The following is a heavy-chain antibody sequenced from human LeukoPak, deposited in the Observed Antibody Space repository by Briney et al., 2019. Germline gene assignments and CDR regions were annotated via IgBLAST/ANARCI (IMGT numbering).Heavy chain of an antibody. CDR1: GFTFSNYG. Sequence: GGSLRLSCAASGFTFSNYGMQLVRQAPGKGLEWVAFIRYDGSNKYYADSVKGRFTISRDNSKNTLYLQMNSLRAEDTAVYYCVRWGYAFDIWGQGTMVTVSS. V-gene: IGHV3-30*02. CDR3: VRWGYAFDI. J-gene: IGHJ3*02. D-gene: IGHD7-27*01. CDR2: IRYDGSNK.